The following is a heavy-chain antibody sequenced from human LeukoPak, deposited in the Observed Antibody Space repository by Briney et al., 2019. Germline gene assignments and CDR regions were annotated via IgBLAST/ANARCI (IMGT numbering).Heavy chain of an antibody. CDR1: GFTFSSCE. CDR3: AELGITMIGGV. Sequence: GGSLRLSCSASGFTFSSCEMNWVRQAPGKGLEWVANIKQDGSEMYYVDSVKGRFTISRDNAKNSLYLQMNSLRAEDTAVYYCAELGITMIGGVWGKGTTVTISS. J-gene: IGHJ6*04. D-gene: IGHD3-10*02. V-gene: IGHV3-7*01. CDR2: IKQDGSEM.